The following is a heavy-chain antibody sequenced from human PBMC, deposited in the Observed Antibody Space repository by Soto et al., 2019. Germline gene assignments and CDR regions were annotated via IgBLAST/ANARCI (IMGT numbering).Heavy chain of an antibody. CDR1: GYSFTSYW. CDR3: ARSRVDTIFSFDI. D-gene: IGHD3-3*01. Sequence: GASLKISCQGSGYSFTSYWIGWVRQMPGKGLEWMGIIYPGDSDTRYSPSFQGQVTISADKSISTAYLQWSSLKASDTAMYYCARSRVDTIFSFDIWGQGTMVTVSS. V-gene: IGHV5-51*01. CDR2: IYPGDSDT. J-gene: IGHJ3*02.